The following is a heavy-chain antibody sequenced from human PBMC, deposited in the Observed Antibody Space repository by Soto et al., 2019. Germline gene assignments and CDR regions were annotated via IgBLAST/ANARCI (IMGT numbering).Heavy chain of an antibody. CDR2: ISYSVST. J-gene: IGHJ2*01. CDR1: GGSINSGTYY. V-gene: IGHV4-30-4*01. D-gene: IGHD2-2*01. Sequence: QVQLRESDPGLVKPSQTLSLTCTVSGGSINSGTYYWSWIRQPPGKGLEWIGYISYSVSTYYNPSLKSRVSISADTSKNQFSLKRSSVTATDTAVYFCVRHSTSSYWYFGLWGRGTLVTVSS. CDR3: VRHSTSSYWYFGL.